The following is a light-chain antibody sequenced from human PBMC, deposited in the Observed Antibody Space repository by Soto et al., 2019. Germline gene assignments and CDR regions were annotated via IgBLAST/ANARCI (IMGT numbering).Light chain of an antibody. J-gene: IGKJ1*01. Sequence: EIVLTQSTATLSVSPGERATLSCRASQSVNQKLGWYQQKPGQAPRLLIYVASYRATGIPARFSGTGSGTEFTLTISSLQSEDFAVYYCQQYNNWPLTFGQGTKVDIK. CDR2: VAS. CDR3: QQYNNWPLT. CDR1: QSVNQK. V-gene: IGKV3-15*01.